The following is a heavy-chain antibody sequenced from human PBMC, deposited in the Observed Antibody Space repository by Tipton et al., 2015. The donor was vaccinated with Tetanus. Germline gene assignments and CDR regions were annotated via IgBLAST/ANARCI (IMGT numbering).Heavy chain of an antibody. V-gene: IGHV4-39*07. D-gene: IGHD2-8*01. J-gene: IGHJ5*02. CDR2: IYYSGST. Sequence: TLSLTCTVSGGSISSSSYYWGWIRQPPGKGLEWIGSIYYSGSTYYNPSLKSRVTISVDTSNNQFSLRLKSVTPADTAMYYCARDHRLSASYAGWFDPWGQGTLVTVSS. CDR3: ARDHRLSASYAGWFDP. CDR1: GGSISSSSYY.